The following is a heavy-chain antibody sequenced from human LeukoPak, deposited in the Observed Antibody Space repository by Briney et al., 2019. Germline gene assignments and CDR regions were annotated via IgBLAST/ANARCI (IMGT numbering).Heavy chain of an antibody. Sequence: PSETLSLSCGVYGGSLSGYYWSWIRQPPGEGLEWIGEINPRGSTNYNPSLKSRVTLSADTSKNQFSLTLNSVTAADTAVYYCARRRLGYYFDYWGQGTLVTVSS. D-gene: IGHD5-24*01. CDR3: ARRRLGYYFDY. J-gene: IGHJ4*02. CDR2: INPRGST. V-gene: IGHV4-34*01. CDR1: GGSLSGYY.